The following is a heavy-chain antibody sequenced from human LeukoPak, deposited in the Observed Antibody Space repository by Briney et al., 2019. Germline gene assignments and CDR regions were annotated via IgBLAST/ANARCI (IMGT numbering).Heavy chain of an antibody. CDR2: IRSKAYGGTT. CDR3: TRQLNDFWSGYSDAFDI. Sequence: PGGSLRLSCTASGFTFGDYAMSWVRQAPGKGLEWVGFIRSKAYGGTTEYAASVKGRFTISRDDSKSIAYLQMNSLKTEDTAVYYCTRQLNDFWSGYSDAFDIWGQGTMVTVSS. CDR1: GFTFGDYA. D-gene: IGHD3-3*01. V-gene: IGHV3-49*04. J-gene: IGHJ3*02.